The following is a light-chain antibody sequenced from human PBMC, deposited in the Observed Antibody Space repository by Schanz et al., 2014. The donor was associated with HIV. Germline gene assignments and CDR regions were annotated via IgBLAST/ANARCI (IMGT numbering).Light chain of an antibody. CDR2: DVS. J-gene: IGLJ2*01. Sequence: QSALTQPASVSGTPGQSITISCTGSSSDVGGYNYVSWYQQHPGKAPKLMIYDVSDRPSGVSNRFSGSKSGNTASLTISGLQAEDEADYYCSSYTSSRTLVFGGGTKLPVL. CDR1: SSDVGGYNY. CDR3: SSYTSSRTLV. V-gene: IGLV2-14*03.